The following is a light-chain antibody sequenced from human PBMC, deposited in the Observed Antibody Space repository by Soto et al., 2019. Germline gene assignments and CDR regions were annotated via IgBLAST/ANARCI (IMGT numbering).Light chain of an antibody. J-gene: IGKJ3*01. CDR3: PQYDNLPPFT. V-gene: IGKV1-33*01. CDR1: QDISEY. Sequence: DIQMTQSPSSLSASVGDRVTITWQASQDISEYLNWYQQKPGKAPKLLIYDASNLETGFPSRFSGSGSGTDFTFTISSLQPEDIATYYCPQYDNLPPFTFGPGTKVDIK. CDR2: DAS.